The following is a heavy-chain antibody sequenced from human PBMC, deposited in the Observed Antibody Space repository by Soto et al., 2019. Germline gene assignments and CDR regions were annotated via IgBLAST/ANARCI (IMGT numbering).Heavy chain of an antibody. CDR3: ARGGDFWSGYYY. J-gene: IGHJ4*02. CDR1: GGSISSGGYY. Sequence: SETLSLTCTVSGGSISSGGYYWSWIRQHPGKGLEWIGYIYYSGSTYYNPSLKSRVTISVDTSKNQFSLKLSSVTAADTAVYYCARGGDFWSGYYYWGQGTLVTVSS. V-gene: IGHV4-31*03. D-gene: IGHD3-3*01. CDR2: IYYSGST.